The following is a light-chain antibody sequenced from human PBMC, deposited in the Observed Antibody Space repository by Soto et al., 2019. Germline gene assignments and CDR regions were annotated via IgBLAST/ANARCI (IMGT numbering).Light chain of an antibody. V-gene: IGKV3-15*01. CDR2: GAS. Sequence: EIVMTQSPATLSVSPGERATLSCRASQSVSINLAWYQQKPGQAPRLLIYGASTRATGIPAMFSGSGSGTEFTLTISSLQSEDFAVYYCQQCNNWPRTFGQGTKLEIK. CDR3: QQCNNWPRT. J-gene: IGKJ2*01. CDR1: QSVSIN.